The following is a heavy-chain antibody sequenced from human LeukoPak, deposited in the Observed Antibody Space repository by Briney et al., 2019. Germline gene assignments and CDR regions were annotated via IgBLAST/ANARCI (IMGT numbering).Heavy chain of an antibody. CDR1: GGSISSYY. CDR3: ARLINYYSYYYMDV. D-gene: IGHD2-8*01. J-gene: IGHJ6*03. V-gene: IGHV4-4*09. Sequence: SETLSLTCTVSGGSISSYYWSWIRQPPGKGLEWIGCIYTSGSTNYNPSLKSRVVISVDRSKNQFSLKVSSATAAGTAVYYCARLINYYSYYYMDVWGTGTSVTVSS. CDR2: IYTSGST.